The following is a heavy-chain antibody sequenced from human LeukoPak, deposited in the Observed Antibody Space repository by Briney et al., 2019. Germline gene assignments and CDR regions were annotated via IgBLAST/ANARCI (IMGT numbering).Heavy chain of an antibody. J-gene: IGHJ4*02. CDR1: GFTFSDYY. CDR2: ISKSGTTI. CDR3: ARDGDDTYYFDS. V-gene: IGHV3-11*01. Sequence: GGSLRLSCATSGFTFSDYYMSWIRQAPGKGLEWVSYISKSGTTIYYADSVKGRFTISRDNAKNSLSLYMNSLRAEDTAVYFCARDGDDTYYFDSWGQGALVTVSS.